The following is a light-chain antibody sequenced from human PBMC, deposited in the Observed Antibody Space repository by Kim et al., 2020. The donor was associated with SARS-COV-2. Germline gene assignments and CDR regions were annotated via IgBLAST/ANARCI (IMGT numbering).Light chain of an antibody. CDR1: NIGSKH. CDR3: QVWDNNTWV. V-gene: IGLV3-9*01. Sequence: VAPGQTASITCGGDNIGSKHVHWYQQKAGQAPVLVIYRDSSRPAEIPERFSGSNSGNTATLTVSRAQAGDEADYYCQVWDNNTWVFGAGTQLTVL. J-gene: IGLJ3*02. CDR2: RDS.